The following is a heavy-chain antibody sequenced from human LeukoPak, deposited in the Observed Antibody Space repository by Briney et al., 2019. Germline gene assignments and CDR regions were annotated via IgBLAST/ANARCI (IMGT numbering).Heavy chain of an antibody. CDR2: VGGGGES. V-gene: IGHV3-23*01. Sequence: GGSLRLSCAASGFTFSNFAMNWVRQAPGKGLEWVSHVGGGGESFYTDSVKGRFTISRDNSRNTMSLQLNSLRPEGTAVYYCAKDSWAANGIFDPFDIWGQGTMVTVSS. D-gene: IGHD3-3*01. CDR3: AKDSWAANGIFDPFDI. J-gene: IGHJ3*02. CDR1: GFTFSNFA.